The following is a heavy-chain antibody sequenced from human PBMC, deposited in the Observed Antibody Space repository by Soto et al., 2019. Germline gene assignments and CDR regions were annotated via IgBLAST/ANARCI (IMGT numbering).Heavy chain of an antibody. CDR1: GYTFTGYY. D-gene: IGHD6-13*01. J-gene: IGHJ6*02. CDR2: INPNSGGT. V-gene: IGHV1-2*02. Sequence: QVQLVQSGAEVKKPGASVKVSCKASGYTFTGYYMHWVRQAPGQGLEWMGWINPNSGGTNYAQKFQGRVTMTRDTSISPAYMELSRLRSDDTAVYYCARGLAAAGPNYYYYGMDVWGQGTTFTVSS. CDR3: ARGLAAAGPNYYYYGMDV.